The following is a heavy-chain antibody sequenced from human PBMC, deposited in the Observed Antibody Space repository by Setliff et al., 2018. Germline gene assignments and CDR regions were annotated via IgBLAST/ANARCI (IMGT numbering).Heavy chain of an antibody. CDR2: TIPIFGTT. D-gene: IGHD2-8*02. J-gene: IGHJ6*03. V-gene: IGHV1-69*05. Sequence: SEKVSCKASGGTFSTYGISWVRQAPGQGLEWMGGTIPIFGTTNYAQKFQGRVTIITDESTNTAYMEFSSLRSEDTAVYYCAREVVDARSSTDYRYYMDVWCKGTTGTVS. CDR3: AREVVDARSSTDYRYYMDV. CDR1: GGTFSTYG.